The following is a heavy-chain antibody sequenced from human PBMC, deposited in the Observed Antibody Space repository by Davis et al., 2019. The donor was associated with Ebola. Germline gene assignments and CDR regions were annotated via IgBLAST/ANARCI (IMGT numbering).Heavy chain of an antibody. CDR3: ARMPTVTADHWYFDL. CDR1: GGTFSSYT. Sequence: AASVKVSCKASGGTFSSYTISWVRQAPGQGLEWMGRIIPILGIANYAQKFQGRVTITADKSTSTAYMELSSLRSEDTAVYYCARMPTVTADHWYFDLWGRGTLVTVSS. CDR2: IIPILGIA. J-gene: IGHJ2*01. V-gene: IGHV1-69*02. D-gene: IGHD4-17*01.